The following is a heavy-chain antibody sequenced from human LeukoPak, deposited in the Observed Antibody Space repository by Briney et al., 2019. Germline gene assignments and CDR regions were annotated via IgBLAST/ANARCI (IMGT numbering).Heavy chain of an antibody. CDR1: GGSISSTTYY. J-gene: IGHJ3*02. D-gene: IGHD4-17*01. V-gene: IGHV4-39*01. Sequence: SETVSLTCSVFGGSISSTTYYWVWIRQPPGKGLECIASFHYTGRAYYNPSLKSRATISADTSKNHFSLHLRTVTAADTAVYYCARHFDNGDYKKTFDIWGQGTMVTVSS. CDR3: ARHFDNGDYKKTFDI. CDR2: FHYTGRA.